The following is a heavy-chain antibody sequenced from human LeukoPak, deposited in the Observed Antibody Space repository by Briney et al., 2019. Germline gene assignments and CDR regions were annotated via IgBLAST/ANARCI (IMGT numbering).Heavy chain of an antibody. CDR1: GGSFSGYY. J-gene: IGHJ4*02. CDR2: INHSGST. V-gene: IGHV4-34*01. Sequence: PSETLSLTCAVYGGSFSGYYWSWIRQPPGKGLEWIGEINHSGSTNYNPSLKSRVTISVDTSKNQFSLKLSSVTAADTAVYYCAVVFSSSYYFDYWGQGTLVTVSS. CDR3: AVVFSSSYYFDY. D-gene: IGHD3-3*01.